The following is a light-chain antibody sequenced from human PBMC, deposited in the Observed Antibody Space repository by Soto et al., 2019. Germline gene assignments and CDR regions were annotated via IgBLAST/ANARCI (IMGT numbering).Light chain of an antibody. Sequence: DIQMTQSPSTLSASVGDRVTITCRASQSISSWLAWYQQTPGKAPKLLIYDASSLESGVPSRFSGSGSGTEFTLTISSLQPDDFATYYCQQYNNYSPTFGQGTKVEIK. CDR1: QSISSW. CDR2: DAS. CDR3: QQYNNYSPT. V-gene: IGKV1-5*01. J-gene: IGKJ1*01.